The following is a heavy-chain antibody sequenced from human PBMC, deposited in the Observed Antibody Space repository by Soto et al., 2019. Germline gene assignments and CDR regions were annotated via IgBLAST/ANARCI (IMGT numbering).Heavy chain of an antibody. CDR2: IKSKTDGGTT. V-gene: IGHV3-15*07. CDR3: TTADYDFWSGYYPSV. D-gene: IGHD3-3*01. CDR1: GFTFSNAW. Sequence: GGSLRLSCAASGFTFSNAWMNWVRQAPGKGLEWVGRIKSKTDGGTTDYAAPVKGRFTISRDDSKNTLYLQMYSLKTEDTAVYYCTTADYDFWSGYYPSVWGQGTTVTVSS. J-gene: IGHJ6*02.